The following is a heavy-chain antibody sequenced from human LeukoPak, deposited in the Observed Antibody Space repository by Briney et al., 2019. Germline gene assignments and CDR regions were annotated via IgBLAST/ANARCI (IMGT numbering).Heavy chain of an antibody. Sequence: ASVKVSCKASGYTFTSYGISWVRQAPGQGLEWMGWISAYNGNTNYAQKLQGRVTMTTDTSTSTAYMELRSLRSDDTAVYYCARDRAGGSGPHWYFDLWGRGTLVTVSS. J-gene: IGHJ2*01. D-gene: IGHD3-10*01. CDR1: GYTFTSYG. CDR2: ISAYNGNT. V-gene: IGHV1-18*01. CDR3: ARDRAGGSGPHWYFDL.